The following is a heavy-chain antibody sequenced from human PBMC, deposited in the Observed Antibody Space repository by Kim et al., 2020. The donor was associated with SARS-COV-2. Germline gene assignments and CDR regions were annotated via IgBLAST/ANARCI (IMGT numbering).Heavy chain of an antibody. CDR3: ARETTSAVYDILTGDDAFDI. CDR2: IYHSGST. D-gene: IGHD3-9*01. V-gene: IGHV4-38-2*02. Sequence: SETLSLTCTVSGYSISSGYYWGWIRQPPGKGLEWIGSIYHSGSTYYNPSLKSRVTISVDTSKNQFSLKLSSVTAADTAVYYCARETTSAVYDILTGDDAFDIWGQGTMVTVSS. J-gene: IGHJ3*02. CDR1: GYSISSGYY.